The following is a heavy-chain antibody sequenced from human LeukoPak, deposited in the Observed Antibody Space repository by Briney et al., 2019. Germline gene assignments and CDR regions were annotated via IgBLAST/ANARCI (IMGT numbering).Heavy chain of an antibody. Sequence: GGSLRLSCAASGFTVSSNYMSWVRQAPGKGLEWVSVIYSGGSTYYADSVKGRFTISRDNSKNTLYLQMNSLRAEDTAVYYCARVGPELRYFDWPPTGWFDSWGQGTLVTVSS. V-gene: IGHV3-66*01. CDR2: IYSGGST. CDR1: GFTVSSNY. CDR3: ARVGPELRYFDWPPTGWFDS. D-gene: IGHD3-9*01. J-gene: IGHJ5*01.